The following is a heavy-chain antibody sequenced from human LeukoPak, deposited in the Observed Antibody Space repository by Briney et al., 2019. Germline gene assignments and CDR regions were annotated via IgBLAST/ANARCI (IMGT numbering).Heavy chain of an antibody. V-gene: IGHV4-59*08. CDR2: IYYSGST. J-gene: IGHJ6*02. CDR1: GGSISSYY. CDR3: ARVIRGYYYGMDV. Sequence: SETPSLTCTVSGGSISSYYWSWIRQPPGKGLEWIGYIYYSGSTNYNPSLKSRVTISVDTSKNQFSLKLSSVTAADTAVYYCARVIRGYYYGMDVWGQGATVTVSS.